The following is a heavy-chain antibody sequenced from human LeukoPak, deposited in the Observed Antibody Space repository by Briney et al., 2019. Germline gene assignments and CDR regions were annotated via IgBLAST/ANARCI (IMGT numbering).Heavy chain of an antibody. CDR3: ARNKGDSGGSLGY. Sequence: GGSLRLSCAASGFTFSSHAMSWVRQAPGKGLEWVSGISGSGGNTYYADSVKGRFTISRDNSKNTLHMQMNSLRAEDTAVYYCARNKGDSGGSLGYWGQGTLVTVSS. D-gene: IGHD2-15*01. J-gene: IGHJ4*02. CDR2: ISGSGGNT. V-gene: IGHV3-23*01. CDR1: GFTFSSHA.